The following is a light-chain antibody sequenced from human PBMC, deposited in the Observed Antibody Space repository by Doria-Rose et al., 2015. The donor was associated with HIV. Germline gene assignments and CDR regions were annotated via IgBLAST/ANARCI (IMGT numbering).Light chain of an antibody. V-gene: IGKV1-8*01. CDR1: QDISNY. CDR2: AAS. J-gene: IGKJ1*01. Sequence: AIRMTQSPSSLSASTGDRVTITCRASQDISNYLAWYLQKPGKAPKLLIYAASTLQSGVPSRFSGSGSGTDFTLTISYLRSEDFATYYCQQYYSYPPTFGQGTKVEV. CDR3: QQYYSYPPT.